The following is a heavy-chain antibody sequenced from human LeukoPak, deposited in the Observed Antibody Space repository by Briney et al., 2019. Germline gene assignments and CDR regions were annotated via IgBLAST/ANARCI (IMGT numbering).Heavy chain of an antibody. CDR1: GGSLSRYY. D-gene: IGHD3-22*01. Sequence: SETLSLTRTVSGGSLSRYYWSWIRQPAGKGLEWIGRIFTSGSTNYNPSLKSRVTISVDKSKNQFSLRLSSVTAADTAIYYCARLAGITMINYYYYYMDVWGKGTTVTVSS. V-gene: IGHV4-4*07. CDR3: ARLAGITMINYYYYYMDV. CDR2: IFTSGST. J-gene: IGHJ6*03.